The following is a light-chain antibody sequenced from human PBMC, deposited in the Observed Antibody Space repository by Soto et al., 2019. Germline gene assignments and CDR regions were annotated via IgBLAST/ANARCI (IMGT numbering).Light chain of an antibody. CDR3: QQYNNYFWA. CDR2: KAS. CDR1: QNINTW. J-gene: IGKJ1*01. V-gene: IGKV1-5*03. Sequence: DIPMTQSPSTVSASVGDRVTITCRASQNINTWLAWYQQKPGKAPKLLILKASSLESGVPSRFSGSGSGTEFNLTISSLQPDDLATYYCQQYNNYFWAFGQGTRVEIK.